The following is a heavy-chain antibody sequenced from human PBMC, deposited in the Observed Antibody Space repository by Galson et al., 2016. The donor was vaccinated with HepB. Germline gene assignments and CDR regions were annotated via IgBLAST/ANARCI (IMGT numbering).Heavy chain of an antibody. CDR1: GFTFSSYS. V-gene: IGHV3-21*01. Sequence: SLRLSCAAPGFTFSSYSMNWVRQAPGKGLEWVSSISSSSSYIYYADSVKGRFTISRDNAKNSLYLPMNSLRAEDTAVYYCASGYSYGYFYYWGQGTLVTVSS. J-gene: IGHJ4*02. D-gene: IGHD5-18*01. CDR2: ISSSSSYI. CDR3: ASGYSYGYFYY.